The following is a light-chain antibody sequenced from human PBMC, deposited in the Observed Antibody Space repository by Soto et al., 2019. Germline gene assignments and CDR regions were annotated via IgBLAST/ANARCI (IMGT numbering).Light chain of an antibody. J-gene: IGKJ4*01. CDR2: DAS. V-gene: IGKV3-11*01. CDR3: QQRSN. CDR1: QSVSSY. Sequence: EIVLTQSPATLSLSPGERATLSCRASQSVSSYLAWYQQKPGQAPRLLMYDASNRATGIPARFSGSGSGTDFTLTISSLEPEDFAIYYCQQRSNFGGGTKGEIK.